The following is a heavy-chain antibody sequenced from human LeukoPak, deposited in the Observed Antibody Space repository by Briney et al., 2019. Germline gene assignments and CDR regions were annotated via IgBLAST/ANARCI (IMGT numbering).Heavy chain of an antibody. CDR3: ARNRPLSWYFDL. CDR2: IYYSGRT. Sequence: SETLSLTCTVSGDSISSSHYYWGWIRQSPGKGLEWIGYIYYSGRTNYDSSLKSRVSISMDTSKNQFSLHLYSVTAADTAFYYCARNRPLSWYFDLWGRGTLVTVSS. V-gene: IGHV4-61*05. CDR1: GDSISSSHYY. J-gene: IGHJ2*01.